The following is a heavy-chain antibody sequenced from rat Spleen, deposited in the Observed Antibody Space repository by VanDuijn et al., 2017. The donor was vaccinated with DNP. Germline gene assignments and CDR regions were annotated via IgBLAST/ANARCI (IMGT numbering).Heavy chain of an antibody. V-gene: IGHV5-58*01. D-gene: IGHD1-2*01. CDR2: INTDGGST. CDR3: ASWAPIAPLSTSNY. Sequence: EVQLVESGGGLVQPGRSLKLSCAASGFTFSTYNMAWVRQAPGKGLEWVTSINTDGGSTYYPDSVKGRFTISRDNAENTVYLQMSSLRSEDTATYYCASWAPIAPLSTSNYWGQGVMVTVSS. CDR1: GFTFSTYN. J-gene: IGHJ2*01.